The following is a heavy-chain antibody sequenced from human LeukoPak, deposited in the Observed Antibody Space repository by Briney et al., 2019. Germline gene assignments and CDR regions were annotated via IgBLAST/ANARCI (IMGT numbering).Heavy chain of an antibody. J-gene: IGHJ4*02. CDR1: GFSFSTYS. CDR3: ARDRGDYDSSGYFHYFDY. D-gene: IGHD3-22*01. V-gene: IGHV3-48*04. Sequence: PGGSLRLSCAASGFSFSTYSMNWVRRAPGKGLEWVSYISGSGSTIYYPDSVKGRFTISRDNAKNSLYLQMNSLRAEDTAVYYCARDRGDYDSSGYFHYFDYWGQGTLVTVSS. CDR2: ISGSGSTI.